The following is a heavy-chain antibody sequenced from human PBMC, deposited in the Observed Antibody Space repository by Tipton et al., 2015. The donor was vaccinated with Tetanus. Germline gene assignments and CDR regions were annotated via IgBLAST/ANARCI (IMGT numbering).Heavy chain of an antibody. CDR2: IYYSGST. V-gene: IGHV4-39*07. D-gene: IGHD3-22*01. Sequence: TLSLTCTVSGGSISSSSYYWGWIRQPPGKGLEWIGSIYYSGSTYYNPSLKSRVTISVDTSKNQFSLKLSSVTAADTAVYYCVREGTYYYDSSGYYYYYYGMDVWGQGTTVTVSS. J-gene: IGHJ6*02. CDR1: GGSISSSSYY. CDR3: VREGTYYYDSSGYYYYYYGMDV.